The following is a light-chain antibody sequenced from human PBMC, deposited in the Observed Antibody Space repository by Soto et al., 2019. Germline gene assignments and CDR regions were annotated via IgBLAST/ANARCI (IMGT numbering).Light chain of an antibody. CDR3: MQATHWPRT. V-gene: IGKV2-30*01. CDR2: KVS. J-gene: IGKJ1*01. Sequence: EVGMPQSPLSLPFTLEQSPPFSCRPSQSLVYSVGKPYLPWFQQRPGQSPRRLIYKVSNRESGVPDRFSGSGSGTDFTLKISRVEAEDVGVYYCMQATHWPRTFGQGTKVEIK. CDR1: QSLVYSVGKPY.